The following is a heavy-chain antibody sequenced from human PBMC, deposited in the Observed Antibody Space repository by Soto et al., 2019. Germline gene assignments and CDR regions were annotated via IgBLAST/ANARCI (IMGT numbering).Heavy chain of an antibody. CDR2: IIPISGTA. CDR3: ATSYNYYDSSGYYIYAFDF. J-gene: IGHJ3*01. V-gene: IGHV1-69*01. D-gene: IGHD3-22*01. CDR1: GGTFSSYA. Sequence: QVQLVQSGAEVKQPGSSVKVSCEASGGTFSSYAISWVRQAPGQGLEWMGGIIPISGTANSAPKFQGRVTFTADDCMSTGYIELSSLRCEETAVYYCATSYNYYDSSGYYIYAFDFWGQGTMVTVS.